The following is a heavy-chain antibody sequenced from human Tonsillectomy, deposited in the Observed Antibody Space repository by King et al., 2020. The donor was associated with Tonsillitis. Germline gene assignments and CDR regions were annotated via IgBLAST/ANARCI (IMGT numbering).Heavy chain of an antibody. J-gene: IGHJ3*02. V-gene: IGHV3-15*01. CDR3: TTDGDVVVPAAIYAFDI. CDR2: IKSKTDGGTT. Sequence: VQLVESGGGLVKPGGSLRLSCAASGFTFSNAWMSWVRQAPGKGLEWVGRIKSKTDGGTTDYAAPVKGRFTISRDDSKNTLYLQMNSLKTEDTAVYYWTTDGDVVVPAAIYAFDIWGQGTMVTVSS. CDR1: GFTFSNAW. D-gene: IGHD2-2*01.